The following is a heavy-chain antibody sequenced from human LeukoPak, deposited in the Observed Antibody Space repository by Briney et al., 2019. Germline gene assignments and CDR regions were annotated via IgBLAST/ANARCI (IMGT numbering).Heavy chain of an antibody. J-gene: IGHJ4*02. CDR3: ARAWYYYDSSGYRD. CDR1: GFTVSSNY. D-gene: IGHD3-22*01. CDR2: IYSGGST. Sequence: GGSLRLSCAASGFTVSSNYMSWVRQAPGKGLEWVSVIYSGGSTYYADSVKGRFTISRDNSKNTLCLQMNSLRAEDTAVYYCARAWYYYDSSGYRDWGQGTLVTVSS. V-gene: IGHV3-53*01.